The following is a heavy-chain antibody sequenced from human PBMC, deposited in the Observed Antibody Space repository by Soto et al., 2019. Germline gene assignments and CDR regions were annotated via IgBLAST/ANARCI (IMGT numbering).Heavy chain of an antibody. Sequence: GGSLRLSCAASGFTVSSNYMSWVRQAPGKGLEWVSVIYSGGSTYYADSVKGRFTISRHNSKNTLYLQMNSLRAEDTAVYYCARGSPPSGSYTPYYYYYMDVWGKGTTVTVSS. CDR3: ARGSPPSGSYTPYYYYYMDV. J-gene: IGHJ6*03. CDR2: IYSGGST. V-gene: IGHV3-53*04. D-gene: IGHD3-10*01. CDR1: GFTVSSNY.